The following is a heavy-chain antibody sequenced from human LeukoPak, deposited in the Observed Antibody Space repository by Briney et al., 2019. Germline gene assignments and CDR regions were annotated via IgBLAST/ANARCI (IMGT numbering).Heavy chain of an antibody. Sequence: ASVKVSCKASGDTFNSYAISWVRQAPGQGLERMGGIIPIFGTANYAQKFQGRVTITADESTSTAYMELSSLRSEDTAVYYCARWRCSSANCQYLDYWGQGTLVTVSS. J-gene: IGHJ4*02. CDR2: IIPIFGTA. CDR1: GDTFNSYA. CDR3: ARWRCSSANCQYLDY. D-gene: IGHD2-2*01. V-gene: IGHV1-69*13.